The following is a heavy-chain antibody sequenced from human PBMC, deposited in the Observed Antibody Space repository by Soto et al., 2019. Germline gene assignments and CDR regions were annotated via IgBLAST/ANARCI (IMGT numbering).Heavy chain of an antibody. CDR1: GYTLTDYD. D-gene: IGHD6-13*01. CDR3: ARGFSSYSDH. V-gene: IGHV1-8*02. CDR2: MNPNTGNT. J-gene: IGHJ4*02. Sequence: ASVKVSCKASGYTLTDYDSSCVRQAAGQGLEWMGWMNPNTGNTAYAQKFEGRLTLTRDTSTTTAYMDLSSLTSEDTAVYYCARGFSSYSDHWAQGTLGAVS.